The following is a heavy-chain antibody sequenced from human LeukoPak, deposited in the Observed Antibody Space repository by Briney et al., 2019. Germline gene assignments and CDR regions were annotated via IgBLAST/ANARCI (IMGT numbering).Heavy chain of an antibody. V-gene: IGHV1-3*01. Sequence: GASVKVSCKASGYTFTSYGISWVRQAPGQRLEWMGWINAGNGNTKYSQKFQGRVTITRDTSASTAYMELSSLRSEDTAVYYCARCIAVAPRHFDYWGQGTLVTVSS. CDR3: ARCIAVAPRHFDY. CDR1: GYTFTSYG. J-gene: IGHJ4*02. CDR2: INAGNGNT. D-gene: IGHD6-19*01.